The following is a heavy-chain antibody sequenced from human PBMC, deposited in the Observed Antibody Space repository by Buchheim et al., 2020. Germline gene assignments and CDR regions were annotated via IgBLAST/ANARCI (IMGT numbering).Heavy chain of an antibody. J-gene: IGHJ3*02. CDR1: GYSFIGYY. V-gene: IGHV1-2*02. Sequence: QVQLVQSGAEVKKPGASVRVSCKASGYSFIGYYLHWVRQAPGQGPEWMGWINPNSGGTNYAQNFQGRVTMSRETPISTAYMELSWLRSDDTAVYYCARDTVVPTASAFDIWGQGT. CDR3: ARDTVVPTASAFDI. D-gene: IGHD2-2*01. CDR2: INPNSGGT.